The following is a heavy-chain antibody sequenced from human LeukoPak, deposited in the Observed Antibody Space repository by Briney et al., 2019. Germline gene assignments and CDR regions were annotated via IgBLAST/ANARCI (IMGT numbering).Heavy chain of an antibody. CDR2: ISSSGNYI. CDR1: GFTFSSYS. V-gene: IGHV3-21*01. J-gene: IGHJ4*02. CDR3: TRGRTYFDY. Sequence: PGGSLRPSCAASGFTFSSYSMNWVRQAPGKGLEWVSSISSSGNYIYYADSVKGRFTISRDNAKNSLYLQMNSLRAEDTAVYYCTRGRTYFDYWGQGTLVTVSS. D-gene: IGHD3-16*01.